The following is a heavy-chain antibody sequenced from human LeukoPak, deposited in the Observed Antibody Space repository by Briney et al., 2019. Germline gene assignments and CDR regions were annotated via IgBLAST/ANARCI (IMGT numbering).Heavy chain of an antibody. CDR3: ARQHDSYYYYYIDV. CDR2: LYHSDSA. V-gene: IGHV4-38-2*01. Sequence: KSSETLSLTCAVSGYSISNGYYWVWIRQPPGRGLEWIGSLYHSDSAYYNTSLRSRVSMSVDTSKNQFSLTLNFVTATDTAVYYCARQHDSYYYYYIDVWGSGTTVTVSS. J-gene: IGHJ6*03. CDR1: GYSISNGYY.